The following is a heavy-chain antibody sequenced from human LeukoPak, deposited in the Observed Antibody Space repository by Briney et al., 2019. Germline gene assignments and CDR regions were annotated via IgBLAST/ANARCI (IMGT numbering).Heavy chain of an antibody. CDR2: INPNSGGT. J-gene: IGHJ4*02. CDR1: GYTFTGYY. Sequence: GSVKVSCKASGYTFTGYYMHWVRQAPGQGLEWMGWINPNSGGTNYAQKFQGRVTMTRDTSISTAYMELSRLRSDDTAVYYCARDLREYNWNGVDYWGQGTLVTVSS. V-gene: IGHV1-2*02. CDR3: ARDLREYNWNGVDY. D-gene: IGHD1-1*01.